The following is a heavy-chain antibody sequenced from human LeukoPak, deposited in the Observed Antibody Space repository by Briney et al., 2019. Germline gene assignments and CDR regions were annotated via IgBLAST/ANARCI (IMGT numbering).Heavy chain of an antibody. Sequence: GGSLRLSCAASGFTFSSYWMSWVRQAPGKGLEWVANIKQDGSEKYYVDSVKGRFTISRDNAKNSLYLQMNSLRAEDTAVYYCASTPSIAVAGYFDYWGQGTLVTVSS. V-gene: IGHV3-7*01. CDR2: IKQDGSEK. CDR3: ASTPSIAVAGYFDY. CDR1: GFTFSSYW. D-gene: IGHD6-19*01. J-gene: IGHJ4*02.